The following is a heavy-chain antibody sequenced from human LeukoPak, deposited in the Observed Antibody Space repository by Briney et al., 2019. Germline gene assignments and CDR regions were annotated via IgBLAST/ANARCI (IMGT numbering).Heavy chain of an antibody. CDR2: IIPIFGTA. CDR3: ARDLCYCSSTSCCSGWFDP. CDR1: GGTFSSYA. V-gene: IGHV1-69*13. J-gene: IGHJ5*02. Sequence: SVKVSCKASGGTFSSYAISWVRQAPGQGLEWLGGIIPIFGTANYAQKFQGRVTITADESTSTAYMELSSLRSEDMAVYYCARDLCYCSSTSCCSGWFDPWGQGTLVTVSS. D-gene: IGHD2-2*01.